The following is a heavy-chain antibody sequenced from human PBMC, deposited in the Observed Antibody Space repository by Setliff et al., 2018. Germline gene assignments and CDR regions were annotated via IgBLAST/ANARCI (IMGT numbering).Heavy chain of an antibody. CDR3: ARQAADY. D-gene: IGHD6-25*01. CDR2: IWYDGSNK. CDR1: GFTFSSYA. J-gene: IGHJ4*02. V-gene: IGHV3-33*08. Sequence: PGGSLRLSCAASGFTFSSYAMSWVRQAPGKGLEWVAVIWYDGSNKYYADSVKGRFTISRDNSKNTLYLQMNSLRAEDTAVYYCARQAADYWGQGTLVTVSS.